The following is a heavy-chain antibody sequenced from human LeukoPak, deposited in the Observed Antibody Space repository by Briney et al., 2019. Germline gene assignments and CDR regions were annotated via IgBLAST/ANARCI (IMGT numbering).Heavy chain of an antibody. CDR3: ATLLVTDYFYMDV. Sequence: SETLSLTCAVYGGSFSGYYWAWIRQPPGKGLEYIGSIHYTGTYYYNPSLKSRVTISVDRSKNQLSLKLSSVTAADTAVFYCATLLVTDYFYMDVWGKGTTVTVSS. D-gene: IGHD4-23*01. CDR1: GGSFSGYY. J-gene: IGHJ6*03. V-gene: IGHV4-34*01. CDR2: IHYTGTY.